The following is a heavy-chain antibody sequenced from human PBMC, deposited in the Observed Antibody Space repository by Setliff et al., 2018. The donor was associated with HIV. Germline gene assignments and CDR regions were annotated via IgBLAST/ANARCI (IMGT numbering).Heavy chain of an antibody. J-gene: IGHJ4*02. Sequence: TSETLSLTCAVSGGSISSSNWWSWVRQPPGKGLEWIGEIYHSGSTNYNPSLKSRVTISVDKSKNQFSLKLRSVTAADTAVYYCARTLIAAAGTFDYWGQGTLVTSPQ. CDR3: ARTLIAAAGTFDY. CDR1: GGSISSSNW. V-gene: IGHV4-4*02. CDR2: IYHSGST. D-gene: IGHD6-13*01.